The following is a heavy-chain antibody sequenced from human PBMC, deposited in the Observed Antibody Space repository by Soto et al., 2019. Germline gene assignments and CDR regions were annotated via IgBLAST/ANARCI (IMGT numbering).Heavy chain of an antibody. D-gene: IGHD6-13*01. CDR1: GYTFTSYG. V-gene: IGHV1-18*01. J-gene: IGHJ4*02. CDR3: ARDAPTIAAQDDY. CDR2: MSAYNGNT. Sequence: QVQLVQSGAEVKKPGASVKVSCKASGYTFTSYGISWVRQAPGQGLEWMGWMSAYNGNTNYAQKLQGRVTMTRDTSTSTAYMDLRSLRSDDTAVYYGARDAPTIAAQDDYWGQGTLVTVSS.